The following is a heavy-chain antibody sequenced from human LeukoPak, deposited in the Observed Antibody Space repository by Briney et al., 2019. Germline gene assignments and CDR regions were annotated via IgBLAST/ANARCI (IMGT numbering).Heavy chain of an antibody. CDR1: GYTFTTYY. CDR3: ARGKLAAALTEPSDY. D-gene: IGHD6-13*01. Sequence: ASVKVSCKASGYTFTTYYIHWVRQAPGQGLEWMGIINPSGGSTNYAQRFQGRITMTRDTSTSTVYMELSSLRSEDTAVYYCARGKLAAALTEPSDYWGQGTLVTVSS. J-gene: IGHJ4*02. CDR2: INPSGGST. V-gene: IGHV1-46*01.